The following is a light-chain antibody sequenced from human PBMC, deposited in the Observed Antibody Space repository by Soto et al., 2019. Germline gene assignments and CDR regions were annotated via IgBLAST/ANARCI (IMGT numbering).Light chain of an antibody. Sequence: QSALTQPASVSGSPGQSITISCTGTSSDVGGYNYVSWYQQHPGKAPKVMIYEVSNRPSGVSNRFSGSKSGNTASLTISGLRAEDEGDYFCSSFTGTSALILFGGGTQLTVL. CDR1: SSDVGGYNY. V-gene: IGLV2-14*01. CDR2: EVS. J-gene: IGLJ2*01. CDR3: SSFTGTSALIL.